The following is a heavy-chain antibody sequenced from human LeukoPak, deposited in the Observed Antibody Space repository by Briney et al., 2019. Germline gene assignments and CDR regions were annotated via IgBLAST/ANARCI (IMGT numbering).Heavy chain of an antibody. Sequence: GESLKISCQGSGYSFTSYWIGWVRQMPGKGLEWMGIIYTGDSDTRYSPSFQGQVTISADKSISTAYLQWSSLKASDTAMYYCARRARDGYNNYYFDYWGQGTLVTVSS. J-gene: IGHJ4*02. CDR1: GYSFTSYW. CDR2: IYTGDSDT. D-gene: IGHD5-24*01. V-gene: IGHV5-51*01. CDR3: ARRARDGYNNYYFDY.